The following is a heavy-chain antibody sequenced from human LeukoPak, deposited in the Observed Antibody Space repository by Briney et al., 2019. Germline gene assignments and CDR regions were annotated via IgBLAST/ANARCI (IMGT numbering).Heavy chain of an antibody. J-gene: IGHJ5*02. Sequence: GGSLRLSCAASGFTFSSYSMNWVRQAPGKGLEWVSSISSSSSYIYYADSVKGRFTISRDNAKNSLYLQMNSLRAEDTAVYYCAKDHFSSWYSDWFDPWGQGTLVTVSS. CDR2: ISSSSSYI. CDR1: GFTFSSYS. CDR3: AKDHFSSWYSDWFDP. D-gene: IGHD6-13*01. V-gene: IGHV3-21*01.